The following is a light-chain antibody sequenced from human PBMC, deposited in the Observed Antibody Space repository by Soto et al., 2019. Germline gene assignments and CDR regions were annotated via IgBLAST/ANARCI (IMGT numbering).Light chain of an antibody. CDR2: EVT. CDR3: SSFTRSNTWV. CDR1: SSDVGDYNY. Sequence: QSVLTQPASVSGSPGQSITISCTGTSSDVGDYNYVSWYQQHPDKAPELMIYEVTNRPSGVSNRFSGSKSGNTASLTISGLQADDEADYYCSSFTRSNTWVFGGGTKLTVL. V-gene: IGLV2-14*01. J-gene: IGLJ3*02.